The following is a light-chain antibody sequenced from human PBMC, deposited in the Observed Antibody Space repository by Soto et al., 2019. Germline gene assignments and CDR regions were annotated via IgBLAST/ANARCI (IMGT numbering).Light chain of an antibody. CDR3: QQYSSYSAYT. CDR1: QSIGNW. Sequence: DIQMTQSPSTLSASIGDRVTMTCRASQSIGNWLAWHQQRPGKAPKLLIYKASNLETGVPSRFSGSGSGTEFTLTISSLQPDDFATYYCQQYSSYSAYTFGQGTKVAIK. J-gene: IGKJ2*01. CDR2: KAS. V-gene: IGKV1-5*03.